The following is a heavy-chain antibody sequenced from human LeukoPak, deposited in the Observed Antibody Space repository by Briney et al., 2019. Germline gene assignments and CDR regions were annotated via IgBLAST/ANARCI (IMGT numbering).Heavy chain of an antibody. CDR2: INPSGGST. J-gene: IGHJ5*02. D-gene: IGHD1-1*01. Sequence: ASVKVSCKASGYTFTSYYMHWVRQAPGQGLEWMGIINPSGGSTSYAQKFQGRVTMTRDTSTSTVYMELSSLRSEDTAVYYCARAAEVQLERRGGGRFDPWGQGTLVTVSS. CDR1: GYTFTSYY. CDR3: ARAAEVQLERRGGGRFDP. V-gene: IGHV1-46*01.